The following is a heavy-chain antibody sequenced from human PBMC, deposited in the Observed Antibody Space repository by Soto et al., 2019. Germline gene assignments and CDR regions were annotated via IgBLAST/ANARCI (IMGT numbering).Heavy chain of an antibody. D-gene: IGHD6-19*01. CDR2: IAASGGST. Sequence: GGSLRLSCAASGFTFSNRAMTWVRQAPGKGLEWVSGIAASGGSTYYADSVKGRFTISRDNSKNTLYLQMNSLRAEDTAVYYCAKPYSSGWTRPDYWGQGTLVTVS. J-gene: IGHJ4*02. V-gene: IGHV3-23*01. CDR1: GFTFSNRA. CDR3: AKPYSSGWTRPDY.